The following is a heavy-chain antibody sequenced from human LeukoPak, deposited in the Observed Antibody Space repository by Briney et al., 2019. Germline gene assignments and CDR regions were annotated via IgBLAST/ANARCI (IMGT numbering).Heavy chain of an antibody. CDR1: EYSFTSYW. J-gene: IGHJ4*02. D-gene: IGHD5-18*01. Sequence: GESLKISCKGSEYSFTSYWIGWVRQMPGQALESMGIIYPGDSDTRYSPSFQGQVTISADKSISTAYLQWSSLKASDTAMYYCARSRGYEQTNDYWGQGTLVTVSS. CDR3: ARSRGYEQTNDY. CDR2: IYPGDSDT. V-gene: IGHV5-51*01.